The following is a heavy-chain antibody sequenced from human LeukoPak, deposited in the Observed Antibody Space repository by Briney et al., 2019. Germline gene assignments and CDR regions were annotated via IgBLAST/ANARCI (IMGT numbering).Heavy chain of an antibody. Sequence: GGSLRLSCTASGFIFSNFEMNWVRQAPGKGLQWLAYINSGATSEYYADSVKGRFTISRDNAKHSLYLQMNSLGVQDTAIYYCARVICTGGSCFQNDYWGQGTLVTVSS. J-gene: IGHJ4*02. V-gene: IGHV3-48*03. CDR1: GFIFSNFE. CDR3: ARVICTGGSCFQNDY. D-gene: IGHD2-8*02. CDR2: INSGATSE.